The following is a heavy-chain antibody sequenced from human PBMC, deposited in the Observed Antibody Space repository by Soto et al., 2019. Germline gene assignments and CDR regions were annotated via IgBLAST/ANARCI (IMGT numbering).Heavy chain of an antibody. Sequence: PSEPLSLTCAVYGGSFSGYYWTWIRQPPWQGLEWIGEITHSGITNYNPSLKSRVTLSVDTSKNQFSLTLSSVTAADTAVYYCAIGRRVYYGFWSGIRSRNWFDRWRQGNLVT. V-gene: IGHV4-34*01. CDR2: ITHSGIT. J-gene: IGHJ5*02. CDR3: AIGRRVYYGFWSGIRSRNWFDR. CDR1: GGSFSGYY. D-gene: IGHD3-3*01.